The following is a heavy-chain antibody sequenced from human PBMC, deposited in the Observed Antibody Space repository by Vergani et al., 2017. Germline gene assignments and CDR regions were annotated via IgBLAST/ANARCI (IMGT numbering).Heavy chain of an antibody. Sequence: QVQVVQSGAEVKKSGASVKVSCKASGGTFSSYTISWVRQAPGQGLEWMGRIIPILGIANYAQKFQGRVTITADKSTITAYMERSSLRSEDTAVYYYAIKAGHDAFDIWGQGTMVTVSS. J-gene: IGHJ3*02. D-gene: IGHD6-19*01. CDR3: AIKAGHDAFDI. CDR2: IIPILGIA. V-gene: IGHV1-69*09. CDR1: GGTFSSYT.